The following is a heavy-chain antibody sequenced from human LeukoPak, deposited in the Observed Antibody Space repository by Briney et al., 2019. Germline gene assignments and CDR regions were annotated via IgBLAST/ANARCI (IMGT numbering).Heavy chain of an antibody. CDR2: MNPDSGNT. Sequence: ASVKVCCKASGYTFTTYHINWVRQAPGQGLEWMGWMNPDSGNTGYAQKFQGRVTMTRGTSISTAYMELSSLKSEDTAVYYCARGGYSYGLRIHFDYWGQGTLVTVSS. CDR1: GYTFTTYH. D-gene: IGHD5-18*01. J-gene: IGHJ4*02. CDR3: ARGGYSYGLRIHFDY. V-gene: IGHV1-8*01.